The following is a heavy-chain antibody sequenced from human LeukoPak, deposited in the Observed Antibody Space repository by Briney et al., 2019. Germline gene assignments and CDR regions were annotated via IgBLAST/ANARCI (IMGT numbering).Heavy chain of an antibody. J-gene: IGHJ3*02. CDR2: INPSGGST. CDR3: ARAFGSGYYSAFDI. V-gene: IGHV1-46*01. D-gene: IGHD3-22*01. CDR1: GYTFTSYG. Sequence: ASVKVSCKASGYTFTSYGISWVRQAPGQGLEWMGIINPSGGSTSYAQKFQGRVTMTRDMSTSTVYMELSSLRSEDTAVYYCARAFGSGYYSAFDIWGQGTMVTVSS.